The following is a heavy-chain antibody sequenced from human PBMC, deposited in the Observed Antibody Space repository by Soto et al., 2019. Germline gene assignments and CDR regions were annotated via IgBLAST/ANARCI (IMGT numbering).Heavy chain of an antibody. Sequence: QMQLQESGPGLVKPSDTLSLTCAVSGYSISSSNWWGWIRQPPGKGLEWIGYIYYSGSTYYTPSLTSQVTMSVDTSNNHFSLRLNSVTAVDTAVYYCASKPNSRYYFDYWGQGTLVTVSS. D-gene: IGHD5-18*01. CDR1: GYSISSSNW. CDR2: IYYSGST. V-gene: IGHV4-28*01. J-gene: IGHJ4*02. CDR3: ASKPNSRYYFDY.